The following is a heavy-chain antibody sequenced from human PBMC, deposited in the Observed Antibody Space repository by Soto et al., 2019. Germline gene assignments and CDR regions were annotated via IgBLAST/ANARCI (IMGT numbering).Heavy chain of an antibody. V-gene: IGHV3-30*18. CDR1: GLTFSSYG. CDR3: AKGREIDY. CDR2: ISYDGSNK. Sequence: GGSLRLSCAASGLTFSSYGMHWVRQAPGKGLEWVAVISYDGSNKYYADSVKGRFTISRDNSKNTLYLQMNSLRAEDTAVYYCAKGREIDYWGQGTLVTAPQ. J-gene: IGHJ4*02.